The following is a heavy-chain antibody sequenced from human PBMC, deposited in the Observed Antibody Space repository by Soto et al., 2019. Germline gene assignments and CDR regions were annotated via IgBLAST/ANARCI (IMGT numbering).Heavy chain of an antibody. CDR3: AKLAGSVGMDV. CDR2: ISYDGSNK. Sequence: QVQLVESGGGVVQPGRSLRLSCAASGFTFSSYGMHWVRQAPGTGLEWVAVISYDGSNKYYADSVKGRFTISRDNSKNTLYLQMNSLRAEDTAVYYCAKLAGSVGMDVWGQGTTVTVSS. V-gene: IGHV3-30*18. CDR1: GFTFSSYG. J-gene: IGHJ6*02.